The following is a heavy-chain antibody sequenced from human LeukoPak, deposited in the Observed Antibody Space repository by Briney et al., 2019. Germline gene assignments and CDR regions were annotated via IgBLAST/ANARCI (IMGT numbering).Heavy chain of an antibody. V-gene: IGHV4-59*01. CDR3: ARVPYSSGWFAFDY. CDR1: GGSISSCY. J-gene: IGHJ4*02. D-gene: IGHD6-19*01. Sequence: SETLSLTCTVSGGSISSCYWSWIRQPPGKGLEWIGYIYYSGSTNYNPSLKSRVTISVDTSKNQFSLKLSSVTAADTAVYYCARVPYSSGWFAFDYWGQGTLVTVSS. CDR2: IYYSGST.